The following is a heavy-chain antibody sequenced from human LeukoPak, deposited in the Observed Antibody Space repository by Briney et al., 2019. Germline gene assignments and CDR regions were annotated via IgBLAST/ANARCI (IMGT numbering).Heavy chain of an antibody. J-gene: IGHJ4*02. CDR2: ISSSSSYI. D-gene: IGHD3-16*02. CDR3: AGSGPYDYVWGSYHFDY. CDR1: GFTFSSYS. V-gene: IGHV3-21*01. Sequence: GGSLRLSCAASGFTFSSYSMNWVRQAPGKGLEWVSSISSSSSYIYYADSVKGRFTISRDNAKNSPYLQMNSLRAEDTAVYYCAGSGPYDYVWGSYHFDYWGQGTLVTVSS.